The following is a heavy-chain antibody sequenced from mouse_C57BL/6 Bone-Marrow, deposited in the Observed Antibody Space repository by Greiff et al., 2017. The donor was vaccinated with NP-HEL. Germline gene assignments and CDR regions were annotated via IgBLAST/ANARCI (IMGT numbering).Heavy chain of an antibody. V-gene: IGHV1-19*01. Sequence: EVQLQQSGPVLVKPGASVKMSCKASGYTFTDYYMNWVKQSHGKSLEWIGVINPYNGGTSYNQKFKGKATLTVDKSSSTAYMELNSLTSEDSAVYYCVEERLRPGSMDDWGQGTSVTVSS. D-gene: IGHD2-4*01. CDR1: GYTFTDYY. CDR3: VEERLRPGSMDD. CDR2: INPYNGGT. J-gene: IGHJ4*01.